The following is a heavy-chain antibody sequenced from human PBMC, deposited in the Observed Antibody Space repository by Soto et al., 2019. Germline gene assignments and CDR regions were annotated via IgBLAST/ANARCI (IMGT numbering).Heavy chain of an antibody. V-gene: IGHV3-23*01. J-gene: IGHJ4*02. CDR2: ISGSGGST. D-gene: IGHD3-3*01. Sequence: VLLRLSYAAAGLTFSSHAVRWIRQTTGKGLEWVSAISGSGGSTYYADSVKGRFTISRDNSKNTLYLQMNSLRAEDTAVYYCAKDPFSPAPRSYFDYWGQGTLVTVSS. CDR3: AKDPFSPAPRSYFDY. CDR1: GLTFSSHA.